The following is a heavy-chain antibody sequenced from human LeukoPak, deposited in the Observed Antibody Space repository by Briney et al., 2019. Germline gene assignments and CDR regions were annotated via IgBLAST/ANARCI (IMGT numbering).Heavy chain of an antibody. J-gene: IGHJ6*03. CDR1: GFKFDDYA. CDR3: AKSGIFQGYCFYYMDV. V-gene: IGHV3-9*01. Sequence: PGRSLRLSCAASGFKFDDYAMHWVRQVPGKGLEWVSGISWNSDKIGYADSVKGRFTISRDNAKKSLYLQMNSPRPEDTALYYCAKSGIFQGYCFYYMDVWGKGTTVTISS. D-gene: IGHD2-15*01. CDR2: ISWNSDKI.